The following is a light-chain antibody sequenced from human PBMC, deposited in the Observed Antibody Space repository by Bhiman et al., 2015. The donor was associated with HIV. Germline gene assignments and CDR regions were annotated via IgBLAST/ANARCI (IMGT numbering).Light chain of an antibody. CDR3: SSYAGHNIYV. Sequence: QSALTQPPSASGSPGQSVAISCTGTSSDFGGYNYVSWYQQHPGKAPKLIIYEVSKRPSGVPDRFSGSKSGNTASLTISGLQAEDEADYYCSSYAGHNIYVFGTATKVTVL. CDR1: SSDFGGYNY. V-gene: IGLV2-8*01. CDR2: EVS. J-gene: IGLJ1*01.